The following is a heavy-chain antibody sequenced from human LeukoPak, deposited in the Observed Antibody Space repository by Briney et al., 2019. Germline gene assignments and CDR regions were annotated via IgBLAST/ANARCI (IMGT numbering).Heavy chain of an antibody. Sequence: ASVTVSCKASGYTFTDYYMHWVRQAPGQGLEWMGWINPYTGGTNYAQKFQGRVTKTRDTSISTAYMELSRLRSDDTAVYYCAREHSSGYYFDAFDIWGQGTMVTVSS. J-gene: IGHJ3*02. CDR3: AREHSSGYYFDAFDI. D-gene: IGHD3-22*01. CDR2: INPYTGGT. V-gene: IGHV1-2*02. CDR1: GYTFTDYY.